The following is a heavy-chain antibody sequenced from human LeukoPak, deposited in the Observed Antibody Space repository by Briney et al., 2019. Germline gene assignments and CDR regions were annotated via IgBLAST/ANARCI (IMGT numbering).Heavy chain of an antibody. Sequence: SETLSLTCAVYGGSFSGYYWSWIRQPPGKGLEWIGEINHSGSTNYNPSLKSRVTISVDTSKNQFSLKLSSVTAADTVVYYCATSGSYGSGSYYSHLRGNWFDPWGQGTLVTVSS. J-gene: IGHJ5*02. V-gene: IGHV4-34*01. CDR2: INHSGST. CDR3: ATSGSYGSGSYYSHLRGNWFDP. CDR1: GGSFSGYY. D-gene: IGHD3-10*01.